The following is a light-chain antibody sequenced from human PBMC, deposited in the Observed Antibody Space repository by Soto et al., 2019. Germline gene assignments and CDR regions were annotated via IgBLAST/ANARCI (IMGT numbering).Light chain of an antibody. J-gene: IGLJ3*02. Sequence: QSVLTQPPSVTGAPGQRVTISCTGNNSNIGAGSGVNWYQQFPDKAPKLLIYANTHRPSGVPDRFSGSTSATSASLAITGLQTQDEADYYCQTFDSSLTISWVFGGGTKLTVL. CDR1: NSNIGAGSG. CDR2: ANT. CDR3: QTFDSSLTISWV. V-gene: IGLV1-40*01.